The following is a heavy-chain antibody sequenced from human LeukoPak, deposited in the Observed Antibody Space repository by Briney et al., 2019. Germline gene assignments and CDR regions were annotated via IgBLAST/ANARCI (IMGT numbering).Heavy chain of an antibody. CDR1: GGSISSVSNS. Sequence: SETLSLTCTASGGSISSVSNSWGWIRQPPGKGLEWIGSIYQSGSTYYNPPLKSRVTISVDTSKNQISLKLTSVTAGDTAVYSCSRESGPFCPFGHWGQGTLVAVTS. CDR2: IYQSGST. J-gene: IGHJ4*02. D-gene: IGHD1-26*01. V-gene: IGHV4-39*07. CDR3: SRESGPFCPFGH.